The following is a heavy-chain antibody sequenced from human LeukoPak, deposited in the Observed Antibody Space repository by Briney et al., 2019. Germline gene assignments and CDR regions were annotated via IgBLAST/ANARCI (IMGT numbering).Heavy chain of an antibody. V-gene: IGHV3-23*01. CDR3: AKDHYVSGRYDAFDI. J-gene: IGHJ3*02. D-gene: IGHD3-10*01. CDR1: GFTFSSYA. CDR2: ITTSGGST. Sequence: GRFLRLSCAASGFTFSSYAMSWVRQAPGEGLEWVSSITTSGGSTYYADSVKGRFTISRDNAKNTLYLQMNSLRAEDTAVYYCAKDHYVSGRYDAFDIWGQGTMVTVSS.